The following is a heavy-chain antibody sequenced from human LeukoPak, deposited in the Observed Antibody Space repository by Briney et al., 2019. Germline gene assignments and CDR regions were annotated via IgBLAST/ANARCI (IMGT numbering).Heavy chain of an antibody. J-gene: IGHJ5*02. Sequence: PWGSLRLSCAASGFTFNNFSMGWIRQAPGKGLEWVSSIGPGGTTYYADSVKGRSTISRDKSKKPLYLQMNSLRAADTAVYYCAIRTAEGSGMRWCDPWGQGTLVTVSS. CDR2: IGPGGTT. CDR1: GFTFNNFS. CDR3: AIRTAEGSGMRWCDP. D-gene: IGHD3-10*01. V-gene: IGHV3-23*01.